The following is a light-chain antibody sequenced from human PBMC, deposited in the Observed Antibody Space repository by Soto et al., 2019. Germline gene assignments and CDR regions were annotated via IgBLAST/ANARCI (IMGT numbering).Light chain of an antibody. CDR2: GAS. Sequence: DIQMTQSPSPLSASVGDSVTITCRASQTISTYLNWYQQKPGKAPKLLIYGASSLQSGVPSRFSGSGSGTDFTLTISSLQPEDFGTYYCQQSFSTPRTFGQGTKVEIK. V-gene: IGKV1-39*01. J-gene: IGKJ1*01. CDR1: QTISTY. CDR3: QQSFSTPRT.